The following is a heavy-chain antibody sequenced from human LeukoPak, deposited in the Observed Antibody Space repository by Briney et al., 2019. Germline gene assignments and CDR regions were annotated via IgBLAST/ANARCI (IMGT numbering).Heavy chain of an antibody. Sequence: GGSVRLFCGAWIFTFSTSWFQGVRQGPGKALVWVSRINGDGSIITYADSVKGRFTISRDNAKNTVHLQMNSLRVEDTGVYYCARGLLGSEDVWGQGTTVTVPS. CDR3: ARGLLGSEDV. CDR1: IFTFSTSW. D-gene: IGHD3-10*02. V-gene: IGHV3-74*01. CDR2: INGDGSII. J-gene: IGHJ6*02.